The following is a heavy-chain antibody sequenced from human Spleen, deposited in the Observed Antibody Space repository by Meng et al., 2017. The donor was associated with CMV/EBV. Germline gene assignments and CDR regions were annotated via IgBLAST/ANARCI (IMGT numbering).Heavy chain of an antibody. CDR3: ARDRYNWNERWFDP. CDR1: GGTFSSYA. J-gene: IGHJ5*02. V-gene: IGHV1-69*10. CDR2: IIPLLGRT. D-gene: IGHD1-20*01. Sequence: GGTFSSYALPWVRQAPGQGLEWMGGIIPLLGRTNYAQKFQGRVTITADKSTTTVFMELTSLRSEDTALYYCARDRYNWNERWFDPWGQGTLVTVSS.